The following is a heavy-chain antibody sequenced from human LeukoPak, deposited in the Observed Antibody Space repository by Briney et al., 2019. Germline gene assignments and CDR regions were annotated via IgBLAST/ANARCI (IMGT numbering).Heavy chain of an antibody. CDR1: GYTFTSYD. CDR2: MNPNSGNT. D-gene: IGHD3-10*01. V-gene: IGHV1-8*01. CDR3: AIRYGSGEKYYYYYYMDV. J-gene: IGHJ6*03. Sequence: ASVKVSCKASGYTFTSYDINWVRQATGQGHEWMGWMNPNSGNTGYAQKFQGRVTMTRNASISTAYMELGSLRSEDTAVYYCAIRYGSGEKYYYYYYMDVWGKGTTVNVSS.